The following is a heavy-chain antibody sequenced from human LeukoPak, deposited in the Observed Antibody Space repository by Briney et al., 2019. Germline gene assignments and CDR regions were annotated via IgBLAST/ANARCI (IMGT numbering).Heavy chain of an antibody. CDR3: ARALGYSSGWLPPNFDY. CDR2: TYYRSKWYN. J-gene: IGHJ4*02. Sequence: SQTLSLTCGISGDSVSSNSAAWNWIRQSPSRGLEWLGRTYYRSKWYNDYAVSVKSRITINPDTSKNQFSLQLNSVTPEDTAVYYCARALGYSSGWLPPNFDYWGQGTLVTVSS. CDR1: GDSVSSNSAA. D-gene: IGHD6-19*01. V-gene: IGHV6-1*01.